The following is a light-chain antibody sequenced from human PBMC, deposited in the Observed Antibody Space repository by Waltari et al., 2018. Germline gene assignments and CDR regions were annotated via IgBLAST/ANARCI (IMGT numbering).Light chain of an antibody. Sequence: EIVLTQSPATLSVSLGERATLSCRASQSVYTNLAWYQQRPGQAPRLPIYGASTRGTDIPARFSGSGSGTEFTLTITTLQSEDFAVYYCQQYNKWPLTFGGGTKVEI. CDR2: GAS. CDR1: QSVYTN. V-gene: IGKV3D-15*01. CDR3: QQYNKWPLT. J-gene: IGKJ4*01.